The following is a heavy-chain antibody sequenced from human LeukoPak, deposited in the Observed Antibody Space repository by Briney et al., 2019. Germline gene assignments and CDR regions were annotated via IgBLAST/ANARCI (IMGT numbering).Heavy chain of an antibody. CDR1: GFTFSSSW. Sequence: RGSLRLSCAASGFTFSSSWMHWVRQAPGKGLVWVSHINSDGSNTNYADSVKGRFTISTDNAKNTLYLQMNSLRVEDLAVYCCARGGDGLGYWGRGTLVTVSS. CDR2: INSDGSNT. D-gene: IGHD4-17*01. V-gene: IGHV3-74*01. CDR3: ARGGDGLGY. J-gene: IGHJ4*02.